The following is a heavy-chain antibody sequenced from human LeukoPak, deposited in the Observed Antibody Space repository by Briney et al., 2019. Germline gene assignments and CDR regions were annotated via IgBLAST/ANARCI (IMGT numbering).Heavy chain of an antibody. CDR3: AKYPPQPHWNYGWSWFDT. V-gene: IGHV3-23*01. Sequence: PGPSLRLSCAASGFTFSSYAMHSVRQTPGKGLEWVSAISGIGGSTYYADPVKGRFTISRDNSKNTLSLQMNSLRAEDTAVYYCAKYPPQPHWNYGWSWFDTWGQGTLVTVSS. CDR1: GFTFSSYA. J-gene: IGHJ5*02. D-gene: IGHD1-7*01. CDR2: ISGIGGST.